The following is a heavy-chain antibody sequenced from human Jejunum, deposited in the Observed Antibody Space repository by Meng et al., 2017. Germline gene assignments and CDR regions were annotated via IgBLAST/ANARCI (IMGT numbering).Heavy chain of an antibody. CDR3: ARNGAYSADH. Sequence: VQRQESGPGLVEPSGTLSLTCAVSGASISSGYWWSWVRQPPGKGLEWIGEIHHGGDTNYNPSLKSRVTISVDKSNNQYSLRLTSVTAADTAMYYCARNGAYSADHWGQGTLVTVSS. J-gene: IGHJ4*02. D-gene: IGHD2-15*01. V-gene: IGHV4-4*02. CDR2: IHHGGDT. CDR1: GASISSGYW.